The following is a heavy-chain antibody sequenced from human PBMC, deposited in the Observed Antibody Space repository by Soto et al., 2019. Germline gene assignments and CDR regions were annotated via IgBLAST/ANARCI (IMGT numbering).Heavy chain of an antibody. CDR2: INPNSGGT. CDR1: GYTFTGYY. Sequence: QVQLVQSGAEVKKPGASVKVSCKASGYTFTGYYMHWVRQAPGQGLEWMGWINPNSGGTNYAQKLQGRVTMTRDASISTSYMELSRLRSDDTAVYYCARSEKYSSSLVPWGQGTLVTVSS. J-gene: IGHJ5*02. CDR3: ARSEKYSSSLVP. D-gene: IGHD6-6*01. V-gene: IGHV1-2*02.